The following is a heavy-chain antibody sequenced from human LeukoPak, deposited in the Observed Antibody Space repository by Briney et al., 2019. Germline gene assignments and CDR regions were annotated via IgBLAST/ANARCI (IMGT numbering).Heavy chain of an antibody. Sequence: GGSLRLSCAASGFIFSSYGMHRVRQAPGKGLEWVAVISYDGSNKYYADSVKGRFTISRDNSKNTLYLQMNSLRAEDTAVYYCAKDWGELDTAMAEGAPHDYWGQGTLVTVSS. CDR3: AKDWGELDTAMAEGAPHDY. D-gene: IGHD5-18*01. CDR1: GFIFSSYG. J-gene: IGHJ4*02. CDR2: ISYDGSNK. V-gene: IGHV3-30*18.